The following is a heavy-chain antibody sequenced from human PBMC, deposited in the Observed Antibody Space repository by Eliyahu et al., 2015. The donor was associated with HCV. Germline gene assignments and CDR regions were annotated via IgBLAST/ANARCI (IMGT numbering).Heavy chain of an antibody. J-gene: IGHJ5*02. V-gene: IGHV4-59*01. CDR2: IHYSGST. CDR1: GGSXPTYY. Sequence: QVQLQESGPGLVKPSXTLSLTCTVSGGSXPTYYWXWIRQPPGXGLEWIGYIHYSGSTNYNPSLKNRVTISIDTSKNQFSLNLTSVTAADTAMYYCASGGGGIAVTGTGGWFDPWGQGTLVTVSS. D-gene: IGHD6-19*01. CDR3: ASGGGGIAVTGTGGWFDP.